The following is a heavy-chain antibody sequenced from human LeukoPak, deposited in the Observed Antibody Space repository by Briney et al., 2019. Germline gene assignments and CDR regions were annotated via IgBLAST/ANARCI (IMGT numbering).Heavy chain of an antibody. CDR2: IKQDGSEK. D-gene: IGHD3-10*01. CDR3: ARQSSGNYYRYGMDV. J-gene: IGHJ6*02. CDR1: GFTFSDYY. V-gene: IGHV3-7*02. Sequence: PGGSLRLSCEASGFTFSDYYMSWIRQAPGKGLEWVANIKQDGSEKYYVDSVKGRFTISRDNAKNSLYLQMNSLRAEDTAVYYCARQSSGNYYRYGMDVWGQGTTVTVSS.